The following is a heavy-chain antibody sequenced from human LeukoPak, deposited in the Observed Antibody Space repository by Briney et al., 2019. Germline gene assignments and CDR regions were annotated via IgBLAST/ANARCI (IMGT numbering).Heavy chain of an antibody. D-gene: IGHD5-12*01. CDR2: IYYSGST. V-gene: IGHV4-39*07. Sequence: SETLSLTCTVSGGSISNSYYFWGWIRQPPGKGLEWIGSIYYSGSTYYNPSLKSRVTISVDTSKNQFSLKLSSVTAADTAVYYCARVLVATPHYFDYWGQGTLVTVSS. CDR1: GGSISNSYYF. CDR3: ARVLVATPHYFDY. J-gene: IGHJ4*02.